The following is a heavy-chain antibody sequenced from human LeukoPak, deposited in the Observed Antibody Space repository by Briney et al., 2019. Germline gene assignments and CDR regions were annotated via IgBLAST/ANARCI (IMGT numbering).Heavy chain of an antibody. CDR2: ISGFAGSI. CDR3: AKDLMVIIVSGAFDI. Sequence: GGSLRLSCAASGFTFSSFAMSWVRQAPEKGLEWVSSISGFAGSIYYADSVKGRFTISRDNSKNTLYLQMNSLRAEDTAVYYCAKDLMVIIVSGAFDIWGQGTMVTVSS. J-gene: IGHJ3*02. CDR1: GFTFSSFA. V-gene: IGHV3-23*01. D-gene: IGHD3-3*01.